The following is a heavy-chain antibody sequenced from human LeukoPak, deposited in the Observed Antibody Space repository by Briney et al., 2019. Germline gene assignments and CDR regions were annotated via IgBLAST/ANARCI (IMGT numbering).Heavy chain of an antibody. J-gene: IGHJ5*02. Sequence: GGSLRLSCAASGLTFSSYWMSWVRQAPGKGLEWVSAISGSGGSTYYADSVKGRFTISRDDSKNMLFLQMGSLRVEDTAVYYCARDRAAADPWGQGTLVTVSS. CDR3: ARDRAAADP. D-gene: IGHD6-13*01. V-gene: IGHV3-23*01. CDR2: ISGSGGST. CDR1: GLTFSSYW.